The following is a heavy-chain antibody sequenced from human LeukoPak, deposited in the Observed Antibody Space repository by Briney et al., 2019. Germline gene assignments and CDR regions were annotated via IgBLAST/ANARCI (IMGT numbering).Heavy chain of an antibody. CDR1: GGSISSSNW. Sequence: SETLSLTCAVSGGSISSSNWWSWVRQPPGKGLEWIGEINHSGSTNYNPSLKSRVTISVDTSKNQFSLKLSSVTAADTAVYYCARHGITIFGVVIISPYFDYWGQGTLVTVSS. J-gene: IGHJ4*02. V-gene: IGHV4-4*02. CDR3: ARHGITIFGVVIISPYFDY. D-gene: IGHD3-3*01. CDR2: INHSGST.